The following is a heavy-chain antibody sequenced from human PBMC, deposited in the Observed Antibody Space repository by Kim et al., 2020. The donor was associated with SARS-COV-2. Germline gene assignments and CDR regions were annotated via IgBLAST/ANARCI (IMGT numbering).Heavy chain of an antibody. CDR3: TTSKGSGSYY. V-gene: IGHV3-15*01. Sequence: TDYAAPVKGRFTISRDDSKNTLYLQMNSLKTEDTAVYYCTTSKGSGSYYWGQGTLVTVSS. CDR2: T. J-gene: IGHJ4*02. D-gene: IGHD3-10*01.